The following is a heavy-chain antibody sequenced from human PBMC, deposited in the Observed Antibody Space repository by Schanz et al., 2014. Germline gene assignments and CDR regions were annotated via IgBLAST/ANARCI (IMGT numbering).Heavy chain of an antibody. CDR3: AKDHFGHYDSSGCSDCYYYGMDV. J-gene: IGHJ6*02. D-gene: IGHD3-22*01. Sequence: VQLVESGGGLVKPGGSLRLSCAGSGFSFSGFGMHWVRQAPGKGLEWVAVISYDGRNKYFADSVKGRFTISRDNSKNTLFLQVNSLRAEDTAVYYCAKDHFGHYDSSGCSDCYYYGMDVGGQGTTVTVSS. CDR2: ISYDGRNK. V-gene: IGHV3-30*18. CDR1: GFSFSGFG.